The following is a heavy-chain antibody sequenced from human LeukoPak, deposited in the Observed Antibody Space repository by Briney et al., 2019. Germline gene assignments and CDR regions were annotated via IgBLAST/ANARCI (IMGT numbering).Heavy chain of an antibody. CDR3: ARLSGSGSFQYFDY. V-gene: IGHV4-30-4*01. J-gene: IGHJ4*02. Sequence: SETLSLTCTVSGGSISGGDYSWSWIRQPPGQGLEWIGYIYYSGSTYYNPSLKSRVTLSADMSKNQISLKLISVTAADTAVYYCARLSGSGSFQYFDYWGQGTLVTVSS. CDR2: IYYSGST. CDR1: GGSISGGDYS. D-gene: IGHD3-10*01.